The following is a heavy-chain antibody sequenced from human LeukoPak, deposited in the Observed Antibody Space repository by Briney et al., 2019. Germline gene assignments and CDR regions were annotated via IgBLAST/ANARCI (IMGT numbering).Heavy chain of an antibody. Sequence: ASETLSLTCTVSGASFSSSGCYWGWIRQPPGKGLEGIGSIFSTGNTYYNPSLKSPVNISADTSKNQSSLELTFVTAADSAVYSCARLGASLVWDSGSFPDYWGQGTLVTVSS. J-gene: IGHJ4*02. CDR3: ARLGASLVWDSGSFPDY. CDR2: IFSTGNT. CDR1: GASFSSSGCY. V-gene: IGHV4-39*01. D-gene: IGHD3-10*01.